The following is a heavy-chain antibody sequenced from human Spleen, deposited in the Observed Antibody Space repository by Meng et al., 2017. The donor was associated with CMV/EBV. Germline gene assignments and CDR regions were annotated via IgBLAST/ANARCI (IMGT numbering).Heavy chain of an antibody. J-gene: IGHJ4*02. CDR2: NNHSGST. V-gene: IGHV4-34*01. CDR1: GGSFGGYY. D-gene: IGHD5-18*01. Sequence: LQQWCAGLVQPSENRSLTCAVFGGSFGGYYWSWIRQPPGQGLEWIGENNHSGSTNYYPSLKSRVTISVDTSKNQFSLKLSSVTAADTAVYYCARAGGRRGYSYGHVLDYWGQGTLVTVSS. CDR3: ARAGGRRGYSYGHVLDY.